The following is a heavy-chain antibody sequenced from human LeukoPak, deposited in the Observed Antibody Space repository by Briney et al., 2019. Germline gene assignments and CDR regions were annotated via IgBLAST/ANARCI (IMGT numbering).Heavy chain of an antibody. CDR1: GFTFSSYW. D-gene: IGHD3-10*01. J-gene: IGHJ6*03. CDR2: INHSGST. CDR3: ARQLYVSGSYYAPMDV. V-gene: IGHV4-34*01. Sequence: PGGSLRLSCAASGFTFSSYWMSWVRQAPGKGLEWIGEINHSGSTNYNPSLKSRVTISVDTSKNQFSLELSSVTAAVTALYFCARQLYVSGSYYAPMDVWGKGTTVTISS.